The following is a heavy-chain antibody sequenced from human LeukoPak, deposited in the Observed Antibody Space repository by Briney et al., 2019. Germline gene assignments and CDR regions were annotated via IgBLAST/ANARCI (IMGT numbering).Heavy chain of an antibody. CDR1: GGSFTAYY. Sequence: SETLSLTCSVSGGSFTAYYWSWVRQPPGKGLEWIAYVYYSGSTNYNPSLQSRVTISVDTSKNQFSLKLSSVTATDTAVYYCASGILTGLDYFDYWGQGTLVTVSS. J-gene: IGHJ4*02. CDR2: VYYSGST. V-gene: IGHV4-59*01. D-gene: IGHD3-9*01. CDR3: ASGILTGLDYFDY.